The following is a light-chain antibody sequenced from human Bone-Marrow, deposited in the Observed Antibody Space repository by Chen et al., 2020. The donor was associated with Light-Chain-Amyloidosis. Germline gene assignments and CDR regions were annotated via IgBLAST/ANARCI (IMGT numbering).Light chain of an antibody. CDR1: QTISSNY. V-gene: IGKV3-20*01. CDR2: GSS. Sequence: EIVLTQSPGTLSLSPGEGANLSCRASQTISSNYLTWYQQIFGQALRLLIYGSSSRATGIPDRFTGSGSGTDFTLTIDRLEPEDFAMYYCQQYGTSPLTVGGGTKVEIK. CDR3: QQYGTSPLT. J-gene: IGKJ4*01.